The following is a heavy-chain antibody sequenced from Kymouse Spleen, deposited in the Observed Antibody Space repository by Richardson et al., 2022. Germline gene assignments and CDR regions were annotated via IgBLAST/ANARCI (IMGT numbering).Heavy chain of an antibody. V-gene: IGHV3-73*02. Sequence: EVQLVESGGGLVQPGGSLKLSCAASGFTFSGSAMHWVRQASGKGLEWVGRIRSKANSYATAYAASVKGRFTISRDDSKNTAYLQMNSLKTEDTAVYYCTRNDYDILTGYPYGMDVWGQGTTVTVSS. CDR1: GFTFSGSA. J-gene: IGHJ6*02. D-gene: IGHD3-9*01. CDR2: IRSKANSYAT. CDR3: TRNDYDILTGYPYGMDV.